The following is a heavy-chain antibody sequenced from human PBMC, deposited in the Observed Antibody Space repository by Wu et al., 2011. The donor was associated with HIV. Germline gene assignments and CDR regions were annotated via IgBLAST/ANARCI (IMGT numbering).Heavy chain of an antibody. CDR3: ARDSSMVVEVGAFDI. V-gene: IGHV1-69*15. J-gene: IGHJ3*02. CDR2: IIPMSGTV. CDR1: GGTFGSSS. Sequence: QVHLVQSAAEVKKAGSSVKVSCKASGGTFGSSSISWVRQAPGGGLAWLGRIIPMSGTVNYSQKFQGRVTIFSDDSTGTVYMKLSSLTSDDTALYYCARDSSMVVEVGAFDIWGQGTMVAVSS. D-gene: IGHD3-22*01.